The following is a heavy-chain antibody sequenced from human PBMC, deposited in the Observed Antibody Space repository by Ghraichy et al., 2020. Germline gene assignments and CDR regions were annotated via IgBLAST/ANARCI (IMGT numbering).Heavy chain of an antibody. CDR3: AKDREVAGTTPNEGFDY. J-gene: IGHJ4*02. Sequence: LSLTCAASGFTFSSYGMHWVRQAPGKGLEWVAVISYDGSNKYYADSVKGRFTISRDNSKNTLYLQMNSLRAEDTAVYYCAKDREVAGTTPNEGFDYWGQGTLVTVSS. V-gene: IGHV3-30*18. D-gene: IGHD6-19*01. CDR2: ISYDGSNK. CDR1: GFTFSSYG.